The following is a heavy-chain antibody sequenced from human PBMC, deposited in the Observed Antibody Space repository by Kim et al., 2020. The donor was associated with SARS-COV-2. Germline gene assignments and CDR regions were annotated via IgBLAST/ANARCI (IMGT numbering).Heavy chain of an antibody. V-gene: IGHV3-23*01. D-gene: IGHD6-6*01. CDR1: GFTFSSYA. Sequence: GGSLRLSCAASGFTFSSYAMSWVRQAPGKGLEWVSAISGSGGSTYYADSVKGRFTISRDNSKNTLYLQMNSLRAEDTAVYYCAYGPGGSIAARPAVGSTNYFDYWGQGTLVTVSS. CDR2: ISGSGGST. CDR3: AYGPGGSIAARPAVGSTNYFDY. J-gene: IGHJ4*02.